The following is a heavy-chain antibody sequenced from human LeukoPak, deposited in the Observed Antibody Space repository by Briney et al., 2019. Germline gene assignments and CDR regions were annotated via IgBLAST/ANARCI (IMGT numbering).Heavy chain of an antibody. V-gene: IGHV1-18*01. CDR2: ISGYNGYT. D-gene: IGHD5-18*01. Sequence: ASVKVSCKTSGYTFTNYGISWVRQAPGQGLEWMGWISGYNGYTIQTENLQGRVTMTTDTATSTVYMELRSLRSDDTAVYFCARDLARGYSYGYNAFDIWGQGTMVTVSS. CDR3: ARDLARGYSYGYNAFDI. J-gene: IGHJ3*02. CDR1: GYTFTNYG.